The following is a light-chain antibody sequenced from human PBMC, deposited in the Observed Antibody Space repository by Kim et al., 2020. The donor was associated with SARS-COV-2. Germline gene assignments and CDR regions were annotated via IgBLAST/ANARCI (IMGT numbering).Light chain of an antibody. V-gene: IGKV3-11*01. CDR3: QQRSNWPPT. J-gene: IGKJ4*01. CDR2: DAS. CDR1: QSVSSY. Sequence: EIVLTQSPATLSLSPGERATLSCRASQSVSSYLAWYQQKPGQGPRLLIYDASNRATGIPARFSGSGSGTDFTLTISSLEPEDFAVYYCQQRSNWPPTFGGGTKVDIK.